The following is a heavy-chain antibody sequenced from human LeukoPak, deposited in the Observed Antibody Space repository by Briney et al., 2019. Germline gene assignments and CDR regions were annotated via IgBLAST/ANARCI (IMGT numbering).Heavy chain of an antibody. J-gene: IGHJ4*02. CDR2: ISGSGGST. V-gene: IGHV3-23*01. D-gene: IGHD5-18*01. CDR3: ANGGLWLPTRSD. CDR1: GFTFSSSA. Sequence: GGSLRLSCAASGFTFSSSAMSWVRQAPGKGLEWVSGISGSGGSTNYAASVKGRFTISRDNSKSTLYLQMNSLRAEDTAVYYCANGGLWLPTRSDWGQGTRVTVSS.